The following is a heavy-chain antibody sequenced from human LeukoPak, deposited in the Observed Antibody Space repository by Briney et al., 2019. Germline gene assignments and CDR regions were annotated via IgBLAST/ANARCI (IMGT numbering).Heavy chain of an antibody. CDR1: GGTFSSYA. CDR2: VIPIFGTA. CDR3: ARVREYSGYDLFDY. J-gene: IGHJ4*02. Sequence: ASVKVSCKASGGTFSSYAISWVRHAPGQGLEWMGGVIPIFGTANYAQKFQGRVTITADESTSTAYMELSSLRSEDTAVYYCARVREYSGYDLFDYWGQGTLVTVSS. V-gene: IGHV1-69*13. D-gene: IGHD5-12*01.